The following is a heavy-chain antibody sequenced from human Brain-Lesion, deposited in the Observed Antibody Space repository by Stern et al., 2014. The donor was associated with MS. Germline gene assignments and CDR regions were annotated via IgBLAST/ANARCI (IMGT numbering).Heavy chain of an antibody. D-gene: IGHD3-16*01. J-gene: IGHJ4*02. CDR3: ARGGGRTYFDY. Sequence: LVESGPGLVKPSETLSLTCTVSGTSINTLYWSWIRQSPRPGLEWIAWVYYSGSTNYNPSLKSRVTISIDTSTNQFSLKVNSVTAADTAVYYCARGGGRTYFDYWGQGTLVTVSS. CDR2: VYYSGST. CDR1: GTSINTLY. V-gene: IGHV4-59*11.